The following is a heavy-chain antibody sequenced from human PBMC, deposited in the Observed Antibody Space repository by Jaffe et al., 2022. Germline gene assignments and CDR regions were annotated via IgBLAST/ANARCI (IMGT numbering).Heavy chain of an antibody. CDR1: GGSFSGYY. J-gene: IGHJ4*02. CDR2: INHSGST. Sequence: QVQLQQWGAGLLKPSETLSLTCAVYGGSFSGYYWSWIRQPPGKGLEWIGEINHSGSTNYNPSLKSRVTISVDTSKNQFSLKLSSVTAADTAVYYCARMYYDFWSGYPYYFDYWGQGTLVTVSS. D-gene: IGHD3-3*01. CDR3: ARMYYDFWSGYPYYFDY. V-gene: IGHV4-34*01.